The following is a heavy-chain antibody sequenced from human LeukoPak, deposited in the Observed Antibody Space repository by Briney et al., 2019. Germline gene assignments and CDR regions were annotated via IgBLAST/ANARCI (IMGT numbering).Heavy chain of an antibody. Sequence: ASVKVSCKASGYTFTGYYMHWVRQTPGQGLEWMGWINPNSGGTNYAQKFQGRVTTTRDTSISTAYMELSRLRSDDTAVYYCARGDIVATVADYWGQGTLVTVSS. CDR3: ARGDIVATVADY. CDR2: INPNSGGT. CDR1: GYTFTGYY. V-gene: IGHV1-2*02. D-gene: IGHD5-12*01. J-gene: IGHJ4*02.